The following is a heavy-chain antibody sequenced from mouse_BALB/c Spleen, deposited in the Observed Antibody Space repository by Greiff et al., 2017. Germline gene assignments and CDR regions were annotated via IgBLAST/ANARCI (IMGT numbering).Heavy chain of an antibody. D-gene: IGHD1-2*01. CDR2: IYPGNSDT. CDR3: TRELRLPNYYAMDY. V-gene: IGHV1-5*01. J-gene: IGHJ4*01. CDR1: GYSFTSYW. Sequence: EVQLQQSGTVLARPGASVKMSCKASGYSFTSYWMHWVNQRPGQGLEWIGAIYPGNSDTSYNQKFKGKAKLTAVTSASTAYMELSSLTNEDSAVYYCTRELRLPNYYAMDYWGQGTSVTVSS.